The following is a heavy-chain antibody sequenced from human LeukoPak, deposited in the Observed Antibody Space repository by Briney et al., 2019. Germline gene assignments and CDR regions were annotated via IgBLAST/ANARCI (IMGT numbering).Heavy chain of an antibody. D-gene: IGHD6-19*01. CDR2: AYYTGDT. Sequence: SVTLSLTCTVSGASVGSSSYYWGWIRQSPGKGLEWIGTAYYTGDTYYSPSLKSRLTVSVDTAKNQLSLKLISVTAADTAVYYCARAWQWRLVCDAFDAWGQGTMVSVSS. CDR1: GASVGSSSYY. J-gene: IGHJ3*01. CDR3: ARAWQWRLVCDAFDA. V-gene: IGHV4-39*07.